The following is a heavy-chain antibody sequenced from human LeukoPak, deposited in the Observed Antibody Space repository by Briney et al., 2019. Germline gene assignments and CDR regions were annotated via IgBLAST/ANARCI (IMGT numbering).Heavy chain of an antibody. V-gene: IGHV4-39*01. CDR3: ARHLSVSWLVRAYSGNQYYYGMDV. D-gene: IGHD1-26*01. CDR2: IYYSGST. CDR1: GGSISSSSYY. J-gene: IGHJ6*02. Sequence: SETLSLTCTVSGGSISSSSYYWGWIRQPPGKGLEWIGSIYYSGSTYYNPSLKSRVTISVDTSKNQFSLKLSSVTAADTAVYYCARHLSVSWLVRAYSGNQYYYGMDVWGQGTTVTVSS.